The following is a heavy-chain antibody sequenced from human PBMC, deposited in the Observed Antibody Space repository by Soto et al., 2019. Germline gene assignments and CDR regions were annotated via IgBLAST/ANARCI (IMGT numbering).Heavy chain of an antibody. Sequence: EVQLVESGGGLVQPGGSLRLSCAASGFTFSSYSMNWVRQAPGKGLEWVSYISSSSSTIYYADSVKGRFTISRDNAKNSLYLQMNSLSAEDTAVYYCARDLPYIAVAGTSYFQHWGQGTLVTVSS. CDR2: ISSSSSTI. V-gene: IGHV3-48*01. CDR1: GFTFSSYS. J-gene: IGHJ1*01. D-gene: IGHD6-19*01. CDR3: ARDLPYIAVAGTSYFQH.